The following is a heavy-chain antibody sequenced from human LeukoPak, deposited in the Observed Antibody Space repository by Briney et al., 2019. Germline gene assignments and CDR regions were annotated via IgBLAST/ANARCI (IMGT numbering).Heavy chain of an antibody. D-gene: IGHD6-13*01. V-gene: IGHV3-20*04. CDR3: AKSGTRSSWSPRVKTYLDY. CDR2: INWNGGST. Sequence: GGSLRLSCAASGFTFDDYGMSWVRQAPGKGLEWVSGINWNGGSTGYADSVKGRFTISRDNSKNTLYLQMNSLRAEDTAVYYCAKSGTRSSWSPRVKTYLDYWGQGTLVTVSS. CDR1: GFTFDDYG. J-gene: IGHJ4*02.